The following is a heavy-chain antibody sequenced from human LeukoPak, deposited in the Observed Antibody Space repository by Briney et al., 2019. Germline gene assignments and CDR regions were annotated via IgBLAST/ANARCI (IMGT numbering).Heavy chain of an antibody. CDR1: GLTFSSYS. CDR2: ISSSSSYI. CDR3: ARDQLGNQLHLFDY. V-gene: IGHV3-21*01. D-gene: IGHD2-2*01. J-gene: IGHJ4*02. Sequence: PGGSLGLSCAVPGLTFSSYSMNWVRQAPGKGLEWVSSISSSSSYIYYADSVKGRFTISRDNAKNSLYLQMNSLRVEDTAVYHCARDQLGNQLHLFDYWGQGTLVTVSS.